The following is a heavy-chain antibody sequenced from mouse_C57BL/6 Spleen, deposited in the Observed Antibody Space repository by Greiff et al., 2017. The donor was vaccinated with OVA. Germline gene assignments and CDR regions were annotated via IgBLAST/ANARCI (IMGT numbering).Heavy chain of an antibody. Sequence: VKLQESGPELVKPGASVKISCKASGYAFSSSWMNWVKQRPGKGLEWIGRIYPGDGDTNYNGKFKGKATLTADKSSSTAYMQLSSLTSEDSAVYFCAMGLFDYWGQGTTLTVSS. J-gene: IGHJ2*01. V-gene: IGHV1-82*01. D-gene: IGHD3-1*01. CDR2: IYPGDGDT. CDR3: AMGLFDY. CDR1: GYAFSSSW.